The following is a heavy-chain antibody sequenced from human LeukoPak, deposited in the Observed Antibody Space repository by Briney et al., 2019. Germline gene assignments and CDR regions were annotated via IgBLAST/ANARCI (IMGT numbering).Heavy chain of an antibody. CDR1: GFTFSSYA. CDR2: ISYDGSNK. J-gene: IGHJ4*02. Sequence: GGSLRLSCAASGFTFSSYAMHWVRQAPGKGLEWVAVISYDGSNKYYADSVKGRFTISRDNSKNTLYLQMNSLRAEDTAVYYCARVSGNSPFDYWGQGTLVTVSS. V-gene: IGHV3-30*01. CDR3: ARVSGNSPFDY. D-gene: IGHD3-10*01.